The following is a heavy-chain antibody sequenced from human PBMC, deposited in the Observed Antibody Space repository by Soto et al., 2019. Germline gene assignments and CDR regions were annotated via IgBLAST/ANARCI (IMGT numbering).Heavy chain of an antibody. CDR1: GFTFSSYS. Sequence: EVQLGESGGGLVQPGGSLRVSCAASGFTFSSYSMNWVRQAPGKGLEWVSVIYSGGSTYYADSVKGRFTISRDNSKNTLYLQMNSLRAEDTAVYYCARDSGYYDSSGYYSIYFDYWGQGTLVTVSS. J-gene: IGHJ4*02. CDR3: ARDSGYYDSSGYYSIYFDY. D-gene: IGHD3-22*01. V-gene: IGHV3-66*01. CDR2: IYSGGST.